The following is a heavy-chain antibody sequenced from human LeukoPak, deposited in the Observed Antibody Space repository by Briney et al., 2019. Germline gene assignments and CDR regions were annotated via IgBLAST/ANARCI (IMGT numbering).Heavy chain of an antibody. J-gene: IGHJ4*02. CDR2: INPSGGST. D-gene: IGHD2-2*01. Sequence: ASVKVSCKASGYTFTSYYMHWVRQAPGQGLEWMGIINPSGGSTSYAQKFQGRVTMTRDTSTSTVYMELSSLRSEDTAVYYCASLSGYCSSTSCPPPIWGQGTLVTVSS. V-gene: IGHV1-46*01. CDR3: ASLSGYCSSTSCPPPI. CDR1: GYTFTSYY.